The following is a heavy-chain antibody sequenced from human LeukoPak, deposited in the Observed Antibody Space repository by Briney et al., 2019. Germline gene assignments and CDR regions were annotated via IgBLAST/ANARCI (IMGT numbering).Heavy chain of an antibody. CDR3: ARASVSVAGTWYYYGMDV. V-gene: IGHV3-30*04. CDR2: ISYDGSNK. J-gene: IGHJ6*01. Sequence: GGSLRLSCAASGFTFSSYAMHWVRQAPGKGLEWVAVISYDGSNKYYADSVKGRFTISRDNSKNTLYLQMNSLRAEDTAVYYCARASVSVAGTWYYYGMDVWGQGTTVTVSS. D-gene: IGHD6-19*01. CDR1: GFTFSSYA.